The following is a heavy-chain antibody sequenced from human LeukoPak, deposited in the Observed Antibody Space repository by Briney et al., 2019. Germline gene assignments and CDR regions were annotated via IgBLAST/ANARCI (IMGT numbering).Heavy chain of an antibody. CDR1: GFTFSSYA. Sequence: GGSLRLSCAAFGFTFSSYAMSWVRQAPGKGLEWVSAISGSGGSTYYADSVKGRFTISRDNSKNTLYLQMNSLRAEDTAVYYCAKHSSSGWYYFDYWGQGTLVTVSS. J-gene: IGHJ4*02. CDR2: ISGSGGST. V-gene: IGHV3-23*01. CDR3: AKHSSSGWYYFDY. D-gene: IGHD6-19*01.